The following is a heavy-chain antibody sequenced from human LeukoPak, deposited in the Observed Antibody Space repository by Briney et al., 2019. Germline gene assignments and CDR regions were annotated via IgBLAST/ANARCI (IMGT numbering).Heavy chain of an antibody. V-gene: IGHV4-39*07. CDR1: GGSISSSSYY. J-gene: IGHJ4*02. CDR3: ARDGGSDQYYFDN. CDR2: IYYSGST. D-gene: IGHD6-19*01. Sequence: SETLSLTCTVSGGSISSSSYYWGWIRQPPGKGLEWIGSIYYSGSTYYNPSLKSRVTISVDKSKNQVFLKLNSVTAADTAMYYCARDGGSDQYYFDNWGQGTLVAVSS.